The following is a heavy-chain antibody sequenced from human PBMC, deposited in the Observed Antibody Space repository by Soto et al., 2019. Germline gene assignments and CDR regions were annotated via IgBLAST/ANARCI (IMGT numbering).Heavy chain of an antibody. CDR1: GFTFSSYS. D-gene: IGHD3-16*01. Sequence: EVQLVESGGGLVKPGGSLRLSCAASGFTFSSYSMNWVRQAPGKGLGWVSSISSSSSYIYYADSVKGRFTISRDNAKNSLYLEMNRRRAEDTALYYWARDDGRGGGGYFDLWGRGTLVTVSS. CDR3: ARDDGRGGGGYFDL. J-gene: IGHJ2*01. CDR2: ISSSSSYI. V-gene: IGHV3-21*06.